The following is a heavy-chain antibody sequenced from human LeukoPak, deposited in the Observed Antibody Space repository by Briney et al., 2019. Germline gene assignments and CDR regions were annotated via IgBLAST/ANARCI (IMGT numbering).Heavy chain of an antibody. CDR1: GFTFSSYG. J-gene: IGHJ4*02. D-gene: IGHD6-6*01. CDR2: ISYDGSNK. Sequence: PGGSLRLSCAASGFTFSSYGMHWVRQAPGKGLEWVAVISYDGSNKYYADSVKGRFTISRDNSKNTPYLQMNSLRAEGTAVYYCAKGNFRKSSSLDYWGQGTLVTVSS. V-gene: IGHV3-30*18. CDR3: AKGNFRKSSSLDY.